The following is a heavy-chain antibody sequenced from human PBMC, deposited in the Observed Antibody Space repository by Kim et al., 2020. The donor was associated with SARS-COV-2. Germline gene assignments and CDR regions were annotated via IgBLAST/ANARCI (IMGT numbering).Heavy chain of an antibody. CDR1: GYTLTELS. J-gene: IGHJ6*02. CDR2: FDPEDGET. V-gene: IGHV1-24*01. CDR3: ATATPYYYDSSGSPSGMDV. D-gene: IGHD3-22*01. Sequence: ASVKVSCKVSGYTLTELSMHWVRQAPGKGLEWMGGFDPEDGETIYAQKFQGRVTMTEDTSTDTAYMELSSLRSEDTAVYYCATATPYYYDSSGSPSGMDVWGQGTTVTVSS.